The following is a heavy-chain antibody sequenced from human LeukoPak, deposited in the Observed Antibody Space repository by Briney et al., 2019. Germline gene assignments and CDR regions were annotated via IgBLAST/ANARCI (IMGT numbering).Heavy chain of an antibody. V-gene: IGHV1-69*10. CDR2: IIPIFAIA. D-gene: IGHD1/OR15-1a*01. Sequence: GASVTVTCKASGGTFSSYAISWVRQAPGQGLEWMGVIIPIFAIANYAQNFHATPTTTANKSTSTAYMALSSLRSVDTAVYYCATQYNWNTNNWSDPWSQGTLVSVSA. CDR3: ATQYNWNTNNWSDP. J-gene: IGHJ5*02. CDR1: GGTFSSYA.